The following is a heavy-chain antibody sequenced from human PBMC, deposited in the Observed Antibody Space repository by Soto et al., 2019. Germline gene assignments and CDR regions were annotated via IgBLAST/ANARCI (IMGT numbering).Heavy chain of an antibody. CDR2: ISVYNGNT. J-gene: IGHJ6*02. CDR3: ARDRSTSDV. D-gene: IGHD2-2*01. CDR1: GYTFTNYG. Sequence: QVQLVQSGAEVKKPGASVKVSCKASGYTFTNYGISWVRQAPGQGIEWMGWISVYNGNTNYAQKYQDRGTMNTETSTSTVQMEVRSLRSDDTAVYYCARDRSTSDVWGQGTTVTGSS. V-gene: IGHV1-18*01.